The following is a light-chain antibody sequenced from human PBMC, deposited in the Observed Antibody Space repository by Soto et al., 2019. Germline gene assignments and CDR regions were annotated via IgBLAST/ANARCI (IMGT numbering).Light chain of an antibody. Sequence: EILLTQSPGTLSLSPGERATLSCRTSQSVGSTYLAWYQQKPGQAPRLLIYEASRRATGIPDRFSGSGSGTDFTRIIRRLEPEDFAVYYCQLFGTSPRYTFGQGTKLEI. CDR2: EAS. V-gene: IGKV3-20*01. CDR1: QSVGSTY. CDR3: QLFGTSPRYT. J-gene: IGKJ2*01.